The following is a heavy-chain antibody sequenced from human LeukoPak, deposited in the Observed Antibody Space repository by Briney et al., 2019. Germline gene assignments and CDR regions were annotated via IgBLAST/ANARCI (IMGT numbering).Heavy chain of an antibody. CDR3: ARATNDAWNAHHTGGRYYMDV. CDR2: INHSGST. J-gene: IGHJ6*03. Sequence: SETLSLTCTVSGGSISSSYWTWIRQPPGKGLEWIANINHSGSTRYNPSLKSRVTIFLLMSKNQISLELHSLTATDTAVYYCARATNDAWNAHHTGGRYYMDVWGKGTTVIVSS. V-gene: IGHV4-59*01. CDR1: GGSISSSY. D-gene: IGHD3-3*01.